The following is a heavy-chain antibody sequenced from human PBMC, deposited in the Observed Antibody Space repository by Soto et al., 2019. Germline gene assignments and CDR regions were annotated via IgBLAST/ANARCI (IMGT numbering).Heavy chain of an antibody. CDR3: ASRYCSSTRCYFHFDY. Sequence: GESLKISCKGFGYSVTSYWIAWVRQMPGKGLEWVGIIYPGDSDTRYSPSFQGQVTISADKSISTAFLQWSSLKASDTAMYYCASRYCSSTRCYFHFDYWGQGTLVTVSS. D-gene: IGHD2-2*01. CDR1: GYSVTSYW. J-gene: IGHJ4*02. CDR2: IYPGDSDT. V-gene: IGHV5-51*01.